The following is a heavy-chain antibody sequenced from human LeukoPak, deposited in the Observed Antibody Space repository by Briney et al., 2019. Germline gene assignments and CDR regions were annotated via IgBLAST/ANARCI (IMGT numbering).Heavy chain of an antibody. V-gene: IGHV4-34*01. Sequence: SETLSLTSAVYNGSFSGYHWSWIRQSPERGLEWIGEVNHGGDTNYNPSLRSRVAISLDTSKNHFSLKLRSVTAADTAVYNCARAAWNGGGGFDPWGQGTLVTVSS. D-gene: IGHD3-16*01. J-gene: IGHJ5*02. CDR3: ARAAWNGGGGFDP. CDR2: VNHGGDT. CDR1: NGSFSGYH.